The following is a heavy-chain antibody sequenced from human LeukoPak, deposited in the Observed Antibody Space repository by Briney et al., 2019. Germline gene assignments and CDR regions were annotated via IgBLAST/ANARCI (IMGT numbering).Heavy chain of an antibody. CDR3: ARQFSEF. V-gene: IGHV5-51*01. Sequence: GESLKISCKASGYNLFTYWIGWVRQIPGKGLEWMAIIYPDDSQTRYSPSFEGQVTISADKSINTAYLQWSSLKASDTAIYYCARQFSEFWGQGTLVTVSS. J-gene: IGHJ4*02. CDR1: GYNLFTYW. D-gene: IGHD3-10*01. CDR2: IYPDDSQT.